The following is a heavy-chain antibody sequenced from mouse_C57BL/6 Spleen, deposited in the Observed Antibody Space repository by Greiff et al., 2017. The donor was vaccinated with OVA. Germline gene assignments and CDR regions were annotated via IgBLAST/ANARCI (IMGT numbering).Heavy chain of an antibody. CDR3: ARLLTGYFDV. D-gene: IGHD1-1*01. CDR1: GFTFSDYY. J-gene: IGHJ1*03. V-gene: IGHV5-12*01. CDR2: ISNGGGST. Sequence: EVKLVESGGGLVQPGGSLKLSCAASGFTFSDYYMYWVRQTPEKRLEWVAYISNGGGSTYYPDTVKGRFTISRDNAKNTLYLQMSRLKSDDTAMYYCARLLTGYFDVWGTGTTVTVSS.